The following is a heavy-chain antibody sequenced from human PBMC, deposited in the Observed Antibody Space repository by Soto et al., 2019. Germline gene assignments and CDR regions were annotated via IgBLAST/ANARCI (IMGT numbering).Heavy chain of an antibody. J-gene: IGHJ6*03. D-gene: IGHD3-3*01. CDR1: GFIFRSYA. CDR3: AKYEFWTDMGRYYYYYMDV. CDR2: LSGTRGNT. Sequence: EVQLLESGGDLVQPEGSLRHSCAASGFIFRSYAMSWVRKAPGKGLERDSSLSGTRGNTYYVDSVKGRFIFSRDNSKNTLYLQINNLRAEDAAVYYCAKYEFWTDMGRYYYYYMDVWGKGTTVTISS. V-gene: IGHV3-23*01.